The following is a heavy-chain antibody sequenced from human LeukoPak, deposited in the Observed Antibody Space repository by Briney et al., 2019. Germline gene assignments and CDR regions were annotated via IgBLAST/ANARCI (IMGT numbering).Heavy chain of an antibody. CDR3: ASQQPPRFY. J-gene: IGHJ4*02. CDR1: GFTFSRYA. D-gene: IGHD5-18*01. Sequence: PGGSLRLSCAASGFTFSRYAMTWVRHFPGKGLEWVSTINNFGDTTHYADSVKGRFTISRDNSGSILYLQMHSLRAEDTALYYCASQQPPRFYWGQGTLVSVS. CDR2: INNFGDTT. V-gene: IGHV3-23*01.